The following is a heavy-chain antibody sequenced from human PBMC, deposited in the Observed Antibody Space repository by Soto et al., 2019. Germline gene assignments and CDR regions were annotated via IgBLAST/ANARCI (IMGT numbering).Heavy chain of an antibody. D-gene: IGHD1-26*01. J-gene: IGHJ4*02. CDR1: GGSISSSSYY. V-gene: IGHV4-39*01. CDR2: IYYSGST. Sequence: QLQLQESGPGLVKPSETLSLTCTVSGGSISSSSYYWGWIRQSPGKGLEWIGSIYYSGSTYYNPSLKSRVPISVDTSKNQCSLRLSFVTAADTAVYYCARQVRYSGSYPSFDYWGQGTLLTVSS. CDR3: ARQVRYSGSYPSFDY.